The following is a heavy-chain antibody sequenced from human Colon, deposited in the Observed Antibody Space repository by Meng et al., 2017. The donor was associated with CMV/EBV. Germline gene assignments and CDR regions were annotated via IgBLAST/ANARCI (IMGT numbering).Heavy chain of an antibody. V-gene: IGHV1-46*01. D-gene: IGHD2-2*01. Sequence: ASVKVSYKASGYTFTSYYMHWVRQAPGQGLEWMGIINPSGGSTSYAQKFQGRVTMTRDTSTSTVYMELSSLRSEDTAVYYCARDRAVVVPAALYYFDYWGQGTLVTVSS. CDR1: GYTFTSYY. CDR3: ARDRAVVVPAALYYFDY. CDR2: INPSGGST. J-gene: IGHJ4*02.